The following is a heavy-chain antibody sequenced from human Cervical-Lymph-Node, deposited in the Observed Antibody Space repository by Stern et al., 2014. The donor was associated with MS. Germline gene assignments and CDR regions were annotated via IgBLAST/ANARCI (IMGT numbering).Heavy chain of an antibody. J-gene: IGHJ3*02. CDR3: ARGLLGGENSFDI. D-gene: IGHD2-21*01. CDR1: GYTFTSYG. V-gene: IGHV1-18*01. Sequence: VQLVESGAEVKKPGASVKVSCQASGYTFTSYGISWVRQAPGQGLEWLGWISAYHGNSNYAQKLQGRVTMTTDKSTRKACMELRSLRSDDAAVYYCARGLLGGENSFDIWGRGTMVTVSS. CDR2: ISAYHGNS.